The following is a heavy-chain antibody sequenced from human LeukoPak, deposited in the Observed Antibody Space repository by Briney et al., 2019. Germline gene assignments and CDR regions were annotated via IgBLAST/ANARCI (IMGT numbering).Heavy chain of an antibody. CDR1: GFTFSSYG. CDR2: ISYDGSNK. D-gene: IGHD3-10*01. CDR3: ATDSAGRVTMVRGPLDY. Sequence: QPGGSLRLSCAASGFTFSSYGMHWVRQAPVKGLEWVAVISYDGSNKYYADSVKGRFTISRDNSKNTLYLQMNSLRREDTAVYYCATDSAGRVTMVRGPLDYWGQGTLVTVSS. J-gene: IGHJ4*02. V-gene: IGHV3-30*03.